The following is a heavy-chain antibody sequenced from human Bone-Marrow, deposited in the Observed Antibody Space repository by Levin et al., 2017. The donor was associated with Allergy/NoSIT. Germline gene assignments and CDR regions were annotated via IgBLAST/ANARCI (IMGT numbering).Heavy chain of an antibody. Sequence: KVSCKGSGYSFISYWIGWVRQLPGKGLEWMGIIYPGDSDTRYSPSFQGQVTISADKSISTAYLQWRSLKASDSAMYYCARSESGWELDYWGQGTLVTVSS. J-gene: IGHJ4*02. CDR3: ARSESGWELDY. V-gene: IGHV5-51*01. D-gene: IGHD6-19*01. CDR1: GYSFISYW. CDR2: IYPGDSDT.